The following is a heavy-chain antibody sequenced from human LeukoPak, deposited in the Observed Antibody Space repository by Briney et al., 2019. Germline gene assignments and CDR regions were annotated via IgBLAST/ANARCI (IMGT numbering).Heavy chain of an antibody. V-gene: IGHV3-7*01. D-gene: IGHD3-10*01. CDR1: GFTFSSYW. J-gene: IGHJ6*03. Sequence: PGGSLRLSCAASGFTFSSYWMSWVRQAPGKGLEWVANIKQDGSEKYYVDSVKGRFTISRDNAKNSLYLQMNSLRAEDTAVYYCARDEGRYYGSGSYTVYYYYMDVWGKGTTVTVSS. CDR2: IKQDGSEK. CDR3: ARDEGRYYGSGSYTVYYYYMDV.